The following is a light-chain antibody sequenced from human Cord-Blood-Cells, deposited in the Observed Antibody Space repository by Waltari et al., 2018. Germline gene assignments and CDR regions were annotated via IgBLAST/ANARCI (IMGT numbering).Light chain of an antibody. CDR1: QRVLYSSNNKNY. V-gene: IGKV4-1*01. CDR2: CAA. CDR3: QQYYSTPWT. Sequence: IVIPQSPDSLAVSLGEMATINCQSSQRVLYSSNNKNYLAWYPQKPGQPPKLLIYCAATRESGVPDRVSGSGYGTDFTRTISSLQAEDVAVYYGQQYYSTPWTFGQGTKVEIK. J-gene: IGKJ1*01.